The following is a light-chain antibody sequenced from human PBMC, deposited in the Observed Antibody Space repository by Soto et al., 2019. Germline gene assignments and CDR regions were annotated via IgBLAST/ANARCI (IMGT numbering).Light chain of an antibody. Sequence: EIVLTQSPGTLSVSPGERATLSCRASQSVSSKLAWYQQKPGQAPRLLFYGASTGATGIPARFSGSGSETEFTLSISILQSEDFAVYYCQQYNNWPGTFGQGTKVDI. CDR3: QQYNNWPGT. CDR2: GAS. J-gene: IGKJ1*01. CDR1: QSVSSK. V-gene: IGKV3-15*01.